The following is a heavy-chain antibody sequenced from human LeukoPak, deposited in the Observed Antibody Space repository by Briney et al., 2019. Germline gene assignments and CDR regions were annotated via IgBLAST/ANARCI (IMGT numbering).Heavy chain of an antibody. V-gene: IGHV4-39*01. D-gene: IGHD1-26*01. CDR1: GGSISSSSYY. CDR2: IYYSGST. CDR3: ARRSGSYYDI. J-gene: IGHJ4*02. Sequence: SETLSLTCTVSGGSISSSSYYWGWIRQPPGKGLEWIGSIYYSGSTYYNPSLKSRVTISVDTSKNQFSLKLSSVTAADTAVYYCARRSGSYYDIWGQGTPVTVSS.